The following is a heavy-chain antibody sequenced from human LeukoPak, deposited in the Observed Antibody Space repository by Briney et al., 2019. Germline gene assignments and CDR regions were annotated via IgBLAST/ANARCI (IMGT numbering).Heavy chain of an antibody. Sequence: GGSLRLSCAASGFTFSSYAMHWVRQAPGKGLEWVAVISYDGSNEYYADSVKGRFTISRDNSKNTLYLQMNSLRAEDTAVYYCARDALASKRGKGYYYYYMDVWGKGTTVTVSS. CDR2: ISYDGSNE. V-gene: IGHV3-30*04. D-gene: IGHD1-1*01. CDR1: GFTFSSYA. J-gene: IGHJ6*03. CDR3: ARDALASKRGKGYYYYYMDV.